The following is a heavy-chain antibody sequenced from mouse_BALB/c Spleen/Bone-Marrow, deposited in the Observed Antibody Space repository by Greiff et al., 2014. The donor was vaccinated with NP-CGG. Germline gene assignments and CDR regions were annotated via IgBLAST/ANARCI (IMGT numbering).Heavy chain of an antibody. J-gene: IGHJ3*01. CDR1: GYTFTDYY. Sequence: EVQLQQSGPELVKPGASMKMSCKASGYTFTDYYMDWVKQSHGEGFEWIGRVNPYNGGTSYNQKFKGKATLTVDNSSSTAYMELNSLTSEDSAVYYCSRNPFTTAIAWFAYWGQGTLVTVSA. CDR3: SRNPFTTAIAWFAY. CDR2: VNPYNGGT. D-gene: IGHD1-2*01. V-gene: IGHV1-19*01.